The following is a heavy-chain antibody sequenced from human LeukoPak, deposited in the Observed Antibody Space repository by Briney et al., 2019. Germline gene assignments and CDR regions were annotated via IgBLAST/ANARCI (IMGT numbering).Heavy chain of an antibody. Sequence: PSETLSLTCTVSGGSISSSSYYWGWIRQPPGKGLEWVGSIYYSGSTYYNPSLKSRVTISVDTSKNQFSLKLTSVTAADTAVYYCASVGSGSFDSWGQGTLVTVSS. CDR2: IYYSGST. D-gene: IGHD6-19*01. V-gene: IGHV4-39*07. J-gene: IGHJ4*02. CDR1: GGSISSSSYY. CDR3: ASVGSGSFDS.